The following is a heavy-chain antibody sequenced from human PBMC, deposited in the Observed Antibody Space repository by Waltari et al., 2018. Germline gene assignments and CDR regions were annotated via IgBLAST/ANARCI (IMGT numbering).Heavy chain of an antibody. D-gene: IGHD6-13*01. J-gene: IGHJ6*02. Sequence: QVQLVQSGDEVKKPGASVKVSCKASGYTFTGYYMPLVRPAPGQGLEWMGWINPNSGGTNYAQKFQGRVTMTRDTSISTAYMELSRLRSDDTAVYYCAREGQWLAAAGTYYGMDVWGQGTTVTVSS. CDR1: GYTFTGYY. CDR2: INPNSGGT. V-gene: IGHV1-2*02. CDR3: AREGQWLAAAGTYYGMDV.